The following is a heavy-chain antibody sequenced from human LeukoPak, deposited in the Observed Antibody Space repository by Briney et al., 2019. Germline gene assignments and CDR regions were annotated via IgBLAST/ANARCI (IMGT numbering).Heavy chain of an antibody. CDR2: IYSGGST. V-gene: IGHV3-53*01. Sequence: PGGSLRLSCAASGFTVSSNYMSWVRQAPGKGLEWVSVIYSGGSTYYADSVKGRFTISRDNSKNTLYLQMNSLRAEDTAVYYCANSLRDYDFWSGYLIPPVRYWGQGTLVTVSS. CDR3: ANSLRDYDFWSGYLIPPVRY. J-gene: IGHJ4*02. D-gene: IGHD3-3*01. CDR1: GFTVSSNY.